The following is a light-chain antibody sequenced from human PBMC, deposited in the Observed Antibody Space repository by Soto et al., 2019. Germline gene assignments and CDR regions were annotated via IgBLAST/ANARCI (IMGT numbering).Light chain of an antibody. CDR1: QSFRGL. V-gene: IGKV3-11*01. CDR2: DAY. J-gene: IGKJ1*01. Sequence: EVVLTQSPVTLSLSPGERSTLSCRASQSFRGLLAWYQQKPGQAPRLLIYDAYNRATGIPARFSGSGSGTDFTLTISSLEPEDFAVYYCHQRGSWPRGTFGQGTKV. CDR3: HQRGSWPRGT.